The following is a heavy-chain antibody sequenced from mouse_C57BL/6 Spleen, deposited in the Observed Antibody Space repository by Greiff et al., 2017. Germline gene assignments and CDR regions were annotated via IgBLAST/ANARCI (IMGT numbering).Heavy chain of an antibody. V-gene: IGHV5-4*01. CDR3: ARDNDYDAWFAY. J-gene: IGHJ3*01. CDR2: ISDGGSYI. D-gene: IGHD2-4*01. Sequence: EVKLMESGGGLVKPGGSLKLSCAASGFTFSSYAMSWVRQTPEKRLEWVATISDGGSYIYYPDNVKGRFTFSRDNAKNKLYMQMSRLKSEDTAMYYCARDNDYDAWFAYWGQGTLVTVSA. CDR1: GFTFSSYA.